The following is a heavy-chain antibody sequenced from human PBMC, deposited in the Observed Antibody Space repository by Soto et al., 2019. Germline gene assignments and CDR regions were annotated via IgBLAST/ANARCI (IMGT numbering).Heavy chain of an antibody. D-gene: IGHD2-15*01. CDR1: GGSISSGGYS. V-gene: IGHV4-30-2*01. CDR2: IYHSGST. Sequence: SETLSLTCAVSGGSISSGGYSWSWIRQPPGKGLEWIGYIYHSGSTYYNPSLKSRVTISVDRSKNQFTLKLSSVTAADTAVYYCARGQVVAAQHWGQGTLVTVSS. CDR3: ARGQVVAAQH. J-gene: IGHJ4*02.